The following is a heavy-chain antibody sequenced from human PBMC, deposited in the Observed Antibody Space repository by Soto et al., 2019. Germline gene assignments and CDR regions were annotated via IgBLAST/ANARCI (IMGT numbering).Heavy chain of an antibody. CDR2: VWYDGTKK. V-gene: IGHV3-33*01. Sequence: QVQLVESGGGVVQPGRSLRLSCAASGFTFKSYGMHWVRQAPGKGLEWVAVVWYDGTKKKYADSVKGRFNIYRDNSKNTRSLQMDRLRAEDTGIYYCARGGHSSSLDRLEAYFFAYWGQGSLVTVSS. CDR1: GFTFKSYG. J-gene: IGHJ4*02. D-gene: IGHD6-13*01. CDR3: ARGGHSSSLDRLEAYFFAY.